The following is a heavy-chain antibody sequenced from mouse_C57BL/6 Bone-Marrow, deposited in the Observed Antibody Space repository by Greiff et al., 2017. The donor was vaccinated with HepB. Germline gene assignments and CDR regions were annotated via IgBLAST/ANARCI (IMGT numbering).Heavy chain of an antibody. Sequence: DVKLQESGPGLVKPSQSLSLTCSVTGYSITSGYYWNWIRQFPGNKLEWMGYISYDGSNNYNPSLKNRISITRDTSKNQFFLKLNSVTTEDTATYYCARGRKLFDYWGQGTTLTVSS. CDR3: ARGRKLFDY. V-gene: IGHV3-6*01. CDR1: GYSITSGYY. J-gene: IGHJ2*01. CDR2: ISYDGSN.